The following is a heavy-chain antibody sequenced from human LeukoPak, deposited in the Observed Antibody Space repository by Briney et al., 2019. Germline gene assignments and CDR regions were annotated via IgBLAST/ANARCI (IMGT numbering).Heavy chain of an antibody. V-gene: IGHV3-48*02. CDR3: ARDPLTARGYFDY. D-gene: IGHD3-16*01. Sequence: GGSLRLSCAASGFTFSSYAMNWVRQAPGKGLEWVSYSSSSGSGTYYADSVKGRFTISRENAKNSLYLQMNSLRDEDTAVYYCARDPLTARGYFDYWGQGALVTVSS. J-gene: IGHJ4*02. CDR1: GFTFSSYA. CDR2: SSSSGSGT.